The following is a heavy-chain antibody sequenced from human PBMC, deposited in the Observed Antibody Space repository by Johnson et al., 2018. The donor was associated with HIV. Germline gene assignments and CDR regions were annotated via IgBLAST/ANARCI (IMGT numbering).Heavy chain of an antibody. D-gene: IGHD6-13*01. J-gene: IGHJ3*02. V-gene: IGHV3-33*01. Sequence: LLVESGGGVVQPGRSLRLSCTASGFTFSSYGLHWVRQAPGKGLEWVAVIWYDGSNKYYADSVKGRFTISRDNSKNTLYLQMNRQRAEDTAVYDCARDYGRGSRSGNWQQLATDAFDIWGQGAMVTVSS. CDR3: ARDYGRGSRSGNWQQLATDAFDI. CDR1: GFTFSSYG. CDR2: IWYDGSNK.